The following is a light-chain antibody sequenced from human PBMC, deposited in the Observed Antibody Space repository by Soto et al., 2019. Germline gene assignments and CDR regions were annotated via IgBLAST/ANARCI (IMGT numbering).Light chain of an antibody. CDR2: GES. CDR1: QSFTSSY. J-gene: IGKJ3*01. CDR3: QPYNNWPLVT. Sequence: EIVLTQSPGTLSLSPGERSTLSCRASQSFTSSYLAWYQQRPGQAPRLLIYGESTRATGIPARFSGSGSGTEFTVSITSLQSEDFAVYFCQPYNNWPLVTVGPRTKVDIQ. V-gene: IGKV3-15*01.